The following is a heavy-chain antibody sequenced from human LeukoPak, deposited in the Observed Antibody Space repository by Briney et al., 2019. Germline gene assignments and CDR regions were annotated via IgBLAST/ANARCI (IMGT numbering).Heavy chain of an antibody. CDR3: AKEGDEFRGYLDV. CDR2: IHNDGTQG. Sequence: PGGSLRLSCAASGFTFSRLGMRWVRQAPGKGLEWVAVIHNDGTQGQYGDSVKGRFTISKDNSQSTLYLQMNNLRDDDTAVYYCAKEGDEFRGYLDVWGKGTTVTVSS. J-gene: IGHJ6*03. CDR1: GFTFSRLG. V-gene: IGHV3-30*02. D-gene: IGHD2-21*02.